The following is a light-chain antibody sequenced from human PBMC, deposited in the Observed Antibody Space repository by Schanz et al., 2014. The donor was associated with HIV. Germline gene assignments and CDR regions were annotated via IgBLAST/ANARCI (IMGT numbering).Light chain of an antibody. CDR2: AAS. CDR3: QQPASYPLT. J-gene: IGKJ4*01. CDR1: QSISSS. V-gene: IGKV1-39*01. Sequence: DIQMTQSPSSLSASVGDRVTISCRASQSISSSLNWYQQKPGKAPNLLIYAASSLHSGVPSRFSGSGSGTDFTLTISSLQPEDFATYYCQQPASYPLTFGGGTKVEIK.